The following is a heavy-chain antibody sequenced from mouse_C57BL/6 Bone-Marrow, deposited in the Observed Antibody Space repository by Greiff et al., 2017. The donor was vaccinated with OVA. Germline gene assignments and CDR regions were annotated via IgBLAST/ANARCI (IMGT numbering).Heavy chain of an antibody. CDR1: GYTFTSYW. CDR3: ARAYYDYDGFAMDY. D-gene: IGHD2-4*01. V-gene: IGHV1-69*01. J-gene: IGHJ4*01. Sequence: QVQLQQPGAELVMPGASVKLSCKASGYTFTSYWMHWVKQRPGQGLEWIGEIDPSDSYPNYNQKFKGKSTLTVDKSSSTAYMHRSSLTSDDSAVYYCARAYYDYDGFAMDYWGQGTSVTVSS. CDR2: IDPSDSYP.